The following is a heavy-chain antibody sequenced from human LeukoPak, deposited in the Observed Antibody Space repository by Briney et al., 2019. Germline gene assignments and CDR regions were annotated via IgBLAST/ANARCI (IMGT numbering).Heavy chain of an antibody. CDR1: GGSISSGSHY. CDR2: LYYNGNT. J-gene: IGHJ4*02. D-gene: IGHD2-21*02. CDR3: ARDRAVGGDRLLFDY. Sequence: SETLSLTCVVSGGSISSGSHYWSWIRQPPGKGLEWIGCLYYNGNTNYNPSLKSRVTIPVDTSENQFSLRLTSVTAADTAVYYCARDRAVGGDRLLFDYWGQGTLVTVSS. V-gene: IGHV4-61*01.